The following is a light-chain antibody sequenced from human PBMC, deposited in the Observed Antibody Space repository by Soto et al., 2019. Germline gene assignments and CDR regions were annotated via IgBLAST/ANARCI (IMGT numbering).Light chain of an antibody. CDR2: DVT. V-gene: IGLV2-11*01. J-gene: IGLJ2*01. Sequence: QSALTQPRSVSGSHGQSVAISCTGTSSDVGDYNYVSRYQQHPGKAPKLMIYDVTKRPSGVPDRFSGSKSGNTASLTISGLQAEDEADYFCCSYAGSYTFEVFGGGTKLTVL. CDR3: CSYAGSYTFEV. CDR1: SSDVGDYNY.